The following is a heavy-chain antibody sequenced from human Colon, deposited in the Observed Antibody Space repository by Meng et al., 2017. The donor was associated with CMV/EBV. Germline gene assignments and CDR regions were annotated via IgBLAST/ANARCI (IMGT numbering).Heavy chain of an antibody. J-gene: IGHJ4*02. CDR3: VRAGYGGFIKDAFDL. D-gene: IGHD1-26*01. CDR2: ISYDGTKT. Sequence: MHGDSQDQGKGLEWGAVISYDGTKTYHGDSVKGRFTISRDNSMNSLYLQMDNLRPADTGVYYCVRAGYGGFIKDAFDLWGQGALVTVSS. V-gene: IGHV3-33*05.